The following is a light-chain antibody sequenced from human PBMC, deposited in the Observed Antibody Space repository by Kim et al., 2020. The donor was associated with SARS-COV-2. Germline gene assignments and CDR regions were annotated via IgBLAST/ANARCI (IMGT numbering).Light chain of an antibody. Sequence: GQSNTIACTGTSSDVGGYNSVSWYQQHPGKAPKLMMKDVSNRPSGVSNRFSGSKSGNTASLTISGLQAEDEAEYYCSSFTSSITYVFGTGTKVTVL. CDR2: DVS. CDR3: SSFTSSITYV. V-gene: IGLV2-14*03. CDR1: SSDVGGYNS. J-gene: IGLJ1*01.